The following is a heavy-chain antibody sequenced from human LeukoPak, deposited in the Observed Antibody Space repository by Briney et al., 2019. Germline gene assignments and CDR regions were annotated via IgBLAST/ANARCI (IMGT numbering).Heavy chain of an antibody. CDR1: GFTFKSYA. D-gene: IGHD5-12*01. CDR3: ARDGVGGYSGYDYRGDY. Sequence: GGSLRLSCVSSGFTFKSYAMNWVRQAPGKGLEWVSSISSSSSYIYYADSVKGRFTISRDNAKNSLYLQMNSLRAEDTAVYYCARDGVGGYSGYDYRGDYWGQGTLVTVSS. CDR2: ISSSSSYI. V-gene: IGHV3-21*01. J-gene: IGHJ4*02.